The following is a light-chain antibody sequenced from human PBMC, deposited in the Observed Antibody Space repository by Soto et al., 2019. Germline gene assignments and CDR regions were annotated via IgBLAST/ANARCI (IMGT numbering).Light chain of an antibody. CDR2: GAS. Sequence: DIQMTQSPSTLSASVGDRVTITCRASQSISSWLAWYQQKPGKAPKLLMYGASSVESGVPSRFSGSGSGTEFTLTITSLQPDDFATYYCQQYDSYAWTFGQGTKVDI. J-gene: IGKJ1*01. CDR3: QQYDSYAWT. V-gene: IGKV1-5*01. CDR1: QSISSW.